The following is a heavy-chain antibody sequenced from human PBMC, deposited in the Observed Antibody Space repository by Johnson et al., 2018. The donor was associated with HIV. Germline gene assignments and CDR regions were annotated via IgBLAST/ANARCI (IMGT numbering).Heavy chain of an antibody. CDR2: IWYDGSTK. CDR1: DSMFSSYG. J-gene: IGHJ3*02. D-gene: IGHD3-16*01. CDR3: ARGALGDWVDAFDI. V-gene: IGHV3-33*08. Sequence: QVQLVESGGGLVKPGGSLRLSCAASDSMFSSYGMHWVRQAPGKGLEWVAVIWYDGSTKYYADSVKGRFTISRDNSKNKLYLQMNSLRAEDTAVFYCARGALGDWVDAFDIWGQGTMVTVSS.